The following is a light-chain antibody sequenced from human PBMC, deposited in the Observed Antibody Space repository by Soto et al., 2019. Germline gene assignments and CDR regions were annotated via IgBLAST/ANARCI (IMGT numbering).Light chain of an antibody. CDR1: QSVSSSY. Sequence: EIVLTQSPGTLSLSPGERATLSCRASQSVSSSYLAWYQQKPGQAPRLLIYGASSRATGIPDRFSGRGSGTDFTLTISRLEPEDFAVYSCQQYGSSPVAFGQGTKVEIK. V-gene: IGKV3-20*01. J-gene: IGKJ1*01. CDR3: QQYGSSPVA. CDR2: GAS.